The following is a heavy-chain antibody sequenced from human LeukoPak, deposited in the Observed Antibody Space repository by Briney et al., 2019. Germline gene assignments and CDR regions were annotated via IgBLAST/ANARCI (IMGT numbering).Heavy chain of an antibody. CDR3: ARDPIGSRWPYYFDF. CDR2: MNAGNGNT. CDR1: GDTFTTYA. D-gene: IGHD6-13*01. J-gene: IGHJ4*02. V-gene: IGHV1-3*01. Sequence: ASVKVSCKASGDTFTTYAMHWVRQAPGQRLEWMGWMNAGNGNTKYSQKFQARVTITRDTSASTAYMELSSLGSEDTAVYYCARDPIGSRWPYYFDFWGQGTLVTVSS.